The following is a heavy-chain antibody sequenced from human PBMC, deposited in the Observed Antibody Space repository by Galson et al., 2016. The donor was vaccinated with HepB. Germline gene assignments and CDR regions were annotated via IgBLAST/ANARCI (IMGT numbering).Heavy chain of an antibody. Sequence: SGAEVKKPGESLRISCKGSGYSFTSYWISWVRRVPGKGLEWMGRIDTSDTYTYYSPSFRGHVAISVDKSINTAYLHWSSLKASDTAMYYCARLWVGVTAAKDYWGQGTLVTVSS. CDR2: IDTSDTYT. CDR3: ARLWVGVTAAKDY. V-gene: IGHV5-10-1*01. CDR1: GYSFTSYW. D-gene: IGHD6-25*01. J-gene: IGHJ4*02.